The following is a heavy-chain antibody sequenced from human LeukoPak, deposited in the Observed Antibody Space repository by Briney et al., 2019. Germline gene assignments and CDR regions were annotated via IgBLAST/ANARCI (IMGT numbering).Heavy chain of an antibody. V-gene: IGHV4-34*01. Sequence: PSETLSLTCAVYGGSFSGYYWNWIRQPPGKGLEWIGEINHSGSTNYNPSLKSRVTISVDKSKNQFSLKLSSVTAADTAVYYCARDRACGGDCHEYYYYYMDVWGKGTTVTVSS. CDR1: GGSFSGYY. CDR3: ARDRACGGDCHEYYYYYMDV. J-gene: IGHJ6*03. D-gene: IGHD2-21*02. CDR2: INHSGST.